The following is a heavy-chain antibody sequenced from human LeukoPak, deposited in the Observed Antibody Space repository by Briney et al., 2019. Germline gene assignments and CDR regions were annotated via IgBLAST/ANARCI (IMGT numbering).Heavy chain of an antibody. J-gene: IGHJ5*02. CDR1: GFTFSSYG. Sequence: VQPGGSLRLSCAASGFTFSSYGMHWVRQAPGKGLEWVAFIRYDGSNKYYADSMKGRFTISRDNSKNTLYLQMNSLRAEDTAVYYCAKDRAHYYDSSGSFFNWFDPWGQGTLVTVSS. D-gene: IGHD3-22*01. CDR3: AKDRAHYYDSSGSFFNWFDP. V-gene: IGHV3-30*02. CDR2: IRYDGSNK.